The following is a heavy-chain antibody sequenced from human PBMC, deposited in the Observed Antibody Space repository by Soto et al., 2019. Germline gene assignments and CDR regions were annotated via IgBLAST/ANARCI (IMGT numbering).Heavy chain of an antibody. V-gene: IGHV3-30*18. J-gene: IGHJ4*02. CDR1: GFTFSSYG. Sequence: PGGSLRLSCAASGFTFSSYGMHWVRQAPGKGLEWVAVISYDGSNKYYADSVKGRFTISRDNSKNTLYLQMNSLRAEDTAVYYSAKGPHYYDSSGYFFDYWGQGTLVTVSS. CDR2: ISYDGSNK. D-gene: IGHD3-22*01. CDR3: AKGPHYYDSSGYFFDY.